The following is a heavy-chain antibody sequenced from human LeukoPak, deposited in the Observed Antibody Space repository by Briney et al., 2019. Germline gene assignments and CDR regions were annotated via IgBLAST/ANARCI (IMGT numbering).Heavy chain of an antibody. CDR2: IYTSGST. V-gene: IGHV4-4*07. CDR3: ARGLRFLEWSHDAFDI. CDR1: GGSISSYY. D-gene: IGHD3-3*01. Sequence: PSETLSLTCTVSGGSISSYYWSWIRQPAGKGLEWIGRIYTSGSTNYNPSLKSRVTMSVDTSNQFSLKLSSVTAADTALYYCARGLRFLEWSHDAFDIWGQGTTVTVSS. J-gene: IGHJ3*02.